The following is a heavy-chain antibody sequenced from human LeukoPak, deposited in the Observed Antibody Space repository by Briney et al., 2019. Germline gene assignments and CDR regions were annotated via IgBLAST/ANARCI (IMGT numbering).Heavy chain of an antibody. Sequence: SVKISCKASGGTFSSNAISWVRQAPGQEREWRGGIIPLFGTANYAQKFQGRVTITTDESTSTAYVELSSLRSEDTAVYYGARDKGGLEESPNWFDPWGQGTLVTVSS. CDR3: ARDKGGLEESPNWFDP. V-gene: IGHV1-69*05. D-gene: IGHD2-15*01. CDR1: GGTFSSNA. J-gene: IGHJ5*02. CDR2: IIPLFGTA.